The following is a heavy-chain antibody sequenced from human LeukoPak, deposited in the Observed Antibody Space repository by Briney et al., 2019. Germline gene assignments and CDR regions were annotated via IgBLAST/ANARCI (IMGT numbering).Heavy chain of an antibody. D-gene: IGHD2-2*01. CDR2: ISGSGGST. CDR3: AKEVCSSTSCYWY. CDR1: GFTFSSYG. Sequence: PGGSLRLSCAASGFTFSSYGMHWVRQAPGKGLEWVSAISGSGGSTYYADSVKGRFTISRDNSKNTLYLQMNSLRAEDTAVYYCAKEVCSSTSCYWYWGQGTLVTVSS. V-gene: IGHV3-23*01. J-gene: IGHJ4*02.